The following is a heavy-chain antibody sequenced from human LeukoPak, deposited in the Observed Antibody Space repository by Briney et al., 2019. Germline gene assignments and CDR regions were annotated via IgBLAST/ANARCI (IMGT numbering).Heavy chain of an antibody. CDR1: GFTFSSYS. J-gene: IGHJ4*02. CDR2: ISYHGSNE. D-gene: IGHD3-10*01. V-gene: IGHV3-30-3*01. Sequence: QPGRSLRLSCAASGFTFSSYSIHWVRQAPGKGLEWVAVISYHGSNEFYADSVKGRFTISRDNSKNTLYLQMNSLRPDDTALYYCATAKGGSYWGGFDYWGPGTLVTVSS. CDR3: ATAKGGSYWGGFDY.